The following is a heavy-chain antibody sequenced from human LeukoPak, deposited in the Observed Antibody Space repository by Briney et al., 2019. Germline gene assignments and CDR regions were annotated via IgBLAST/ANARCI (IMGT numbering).Heavy chain of an antibody. Sequence: SETLSLTCTVPGGSISSSSYYWGWIRQPPGKGLEWIGSIYYSGSTYYNPSLKSRVTISVDTSKNQFSLKLSSVTAADTAVYYCARHSRGYCSSTSCSRFFDYWGQGTLVTVSS. CDR3: ARHSRGYCSSTSCSRFFDY. CDR1: GGSISSSSYY. V-gene: IGHV4-39*01. J-gene: IGHJ4*02. D-gene: IGHD2-2*01. CDR2: IYYSGST.